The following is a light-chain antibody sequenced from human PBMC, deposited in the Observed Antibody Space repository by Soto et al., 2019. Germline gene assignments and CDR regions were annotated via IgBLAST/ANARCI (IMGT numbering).Light chain of an antibody. Sequence: VSTQSRGTLSLSPADRATLSCRASQSVSSNYLAWYQQKPGQAHRLLIYGVSTRATGIPDRFSGSGSGTDFTLTISRLDPEDFAVYYCQQCGTSPRTFGQGTKVDIK. V-gene: IGKV3-20*01. CDR1: QSVSSNY. CDR2: GVS. CDR3: QQCGTSPRT. J-gene: IGKJ1*01.